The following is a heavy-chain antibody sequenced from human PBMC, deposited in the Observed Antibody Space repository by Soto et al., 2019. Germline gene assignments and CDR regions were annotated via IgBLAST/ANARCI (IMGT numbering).Heavy chain of an antibody. D-gene: IGHD2-15*01. CDR2: ISYDGRNE. V-gene: IGHV3-30*18. Sequence: SLRLSCVASGFTFSNFGMHWVRQAPGKGLEWVALISYDGRNEYYADSVKGRFTISRDNSKNTLYLQMNSLRAEDTAMYYCAKLVADGYFEYWGQGSLVTFAS. CDR3: AKLVADGYFEY. J-gene: IGHJ4*02. CDR1: GFTFSNFG.